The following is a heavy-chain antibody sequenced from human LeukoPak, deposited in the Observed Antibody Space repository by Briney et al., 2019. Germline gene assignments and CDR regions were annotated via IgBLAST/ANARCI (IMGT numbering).Heavy chain of an antibody. Sequence: SETLSLTCTDSASSTSSTYYWAWIRQPPGKGLEWLGSFYGSANTYYNPSLKSRVTISVDTSRNQVSLKLTSVTAADTAVYYCARASGATGAFDIWGQGTMVTVSS. CDR1: ASSTSSTYY. J-gene: IGHJ3*02. CDR3: ARASGATGAFDI. V-gene: IGHV4-38-2*02. CDR2: FYGSANT. D-gene: IGHD1-26*01.